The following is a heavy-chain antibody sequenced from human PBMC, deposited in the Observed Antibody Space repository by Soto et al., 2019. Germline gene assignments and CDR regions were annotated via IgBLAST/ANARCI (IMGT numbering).Heavy chain of an antibody. J-gene: IGHJ4*02. Sequence: PGGSLRLSCAASGFTFSSYAMSWVRQAPGKGLEWVSAISGSGGSTYYADSVKGRFTISRDNSKNTLYLQMNSLRAEDTAVYYFAKSRVVQPSLCSYGGQGTLVTVSS. V-gene: IGHV3-23*01. D-gene: IGHD2-15*01. CDR3: AKSRVVQPSLCSY. CDR2: ISGSGGST. CDR1: GFTFSSYA.